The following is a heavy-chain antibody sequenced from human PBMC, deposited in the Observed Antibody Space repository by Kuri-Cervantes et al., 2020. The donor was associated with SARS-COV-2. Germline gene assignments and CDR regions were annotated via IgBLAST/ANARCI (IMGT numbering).Heavy chain of an antibody. V-gene: IGHV3-30*07. CDR2: IWYDGSNK. CDR3: ARDRSSSWYEVSEVDC. Sequence: GESLKISCAASGFTFSSYAMHWVRQAPGKGLEWVAVIWYDGSNKYYADSVKGRFTISRDNSKNTLYLQMNSLRAEDTAVYYCARDRSSSWYEVSEVDCWGQGTLVTVSS. D-gene: IGHD6-13*01. CDR1: GFTFSSYA. J-gene: IGHJ4*02.